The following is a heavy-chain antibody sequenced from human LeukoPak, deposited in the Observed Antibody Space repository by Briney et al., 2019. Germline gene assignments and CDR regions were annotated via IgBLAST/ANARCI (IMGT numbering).Heavy chain of an antibody. Sequence: PSETLSLTCAVYGGSFSGYYWSWIRQPPGKGLEWIGEINHSGSTNYNPSLKSRVTISVDTSKNQFSLKLSSVTAADTAVYYCARRGRSRVFDYWGQGTLVTVSS. CDR2: INHSGST. CDR1: GGSFSGYY. CDR3: ARRGRSRVFDY. V-gene: IGHV4-34*01. J-gene: IGHJ4*02.